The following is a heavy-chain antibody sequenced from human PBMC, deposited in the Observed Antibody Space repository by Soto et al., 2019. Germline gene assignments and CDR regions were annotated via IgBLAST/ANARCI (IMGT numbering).Heavy chain of an antibody. D-gene: IGHD1-26*01. V-gene: IGHV1-24*01. CDR1: GDTLADLS. CDR3: GIAYSGTYYGYFDP. CDR2: FDPEDGEA. Sequence: VQLVQSGAEVKRPGASVKVSCKVSGDTLADLSIHWVRQAPGKGLEYMGGFDPEDGEAMSAQKFQGRVSMTEDKSTDTSYMELSRLTSEDTAVYYCGIAYSGTYYGYFDPWGQATLVTVSA. J-gene: IGHJ5*02.